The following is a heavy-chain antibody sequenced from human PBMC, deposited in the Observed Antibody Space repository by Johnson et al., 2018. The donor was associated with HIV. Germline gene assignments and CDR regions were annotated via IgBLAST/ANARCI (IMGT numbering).Heavy chain of an antibody. CDR2: IKCDGSEK. J-gene: IGHJ3*02. V-gene: IGHV3-7*01. D-gene: IGHD4-17*01. CDR1: EFTFSSSW. Sequence: VQLVESGGGVVQPGGSLKLSCAASEFTFSSSWMHWVCQAPEKGLEWVADIKCDGSEKYYVASVKGRFTISRDNAKNSLYLQLNSLRADDTAVYCCARDRFGDSDAFDIWGQGTMVTVSS. CDR3: ARDRFGDSDAFDI.